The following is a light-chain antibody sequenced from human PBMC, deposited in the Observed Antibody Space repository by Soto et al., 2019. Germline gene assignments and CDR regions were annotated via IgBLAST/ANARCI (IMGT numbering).Light chain of an antibody. Sequence: QSVLTQPPSVSGAPGQRVTISCTGSSSNIGAGYDVHWYQQLPGSSPKLLIYGNSNRPSGVPDRVSGSKSGTSASLAITGLQAEDEADYYGHSYDSSLSAVVFGGGTKL. CDR2: GNS. CDR1: SSNIGAGYD. J-gene: IGLJ2*01. V-gene: IGLV1-40*01. CDR3: HSYDSSLSAVV.